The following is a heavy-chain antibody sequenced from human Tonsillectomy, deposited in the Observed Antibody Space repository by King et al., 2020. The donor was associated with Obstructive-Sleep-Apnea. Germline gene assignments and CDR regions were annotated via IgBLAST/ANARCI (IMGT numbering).Heavy chain of an antibody. CDR3: ARGIAAAGEYFDY. CDR1: GGSINTADYY. CDR2: IFYTGST. V-gene: IGHV4-30-4*01. Sequence: VQLQQSGPGQVRPSQTLSLPCTVSGGSINTADYYWSWVRQPPGKGLEWIGYIFYTGSTFSNPSLMSRATISKDTSKNQFSLQLTSVTAADTAVYYCARGIAAAGEYFDYWGQGTLVTVSS. D-gene: IGHD6-13*01. J-gene: IGHJ4*02.